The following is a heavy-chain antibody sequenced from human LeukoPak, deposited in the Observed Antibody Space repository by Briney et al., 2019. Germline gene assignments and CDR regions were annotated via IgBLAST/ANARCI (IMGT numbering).Heavy chain of an antibody. CDR2: ISYDGSNK. CDR3: ARELTNDY. CDR1: GFTFSSYG. V-gene: IGHV3-30*19. Sequence: GGSLRLSCAASGFTFSSYGMHWVRQAPGKGLEWVAVISYDGSNKYYADSVKGRFTISRDNSKNTLYLQMNSLRAEDTAVYYCARELTNDYWGQGTLVTVSS. J-gene: IGHJ4*02.